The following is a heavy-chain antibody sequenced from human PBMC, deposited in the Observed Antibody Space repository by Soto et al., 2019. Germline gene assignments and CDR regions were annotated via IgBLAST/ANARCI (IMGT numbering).Heavy chain of an antibody. CDR2: IIPIFGTT. J-gene: IGHJ4*02. D-gene: IGHD2-15*01. Sequence: QVQVVQSGAEVKKPGSSVKVSCKASGGTFSNYAISWVRQAPGQGLEWMGGIIPIFGTTNYPQKSQGRVTITADEATSTSYMELRGLRSEDTAVYFCVGRRYCSNGTCPDYFDYWGQGTLVTVSS. V-gene: IGHV1-69*01. CDR3: VGRRYCSNGTCPDYFDY. CDR1: GGTFSNYA.